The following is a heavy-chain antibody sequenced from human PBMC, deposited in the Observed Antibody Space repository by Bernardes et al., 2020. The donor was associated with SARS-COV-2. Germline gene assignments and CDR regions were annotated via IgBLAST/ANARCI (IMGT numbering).Heavy chain of an antibody. CDR2: ISGSGGRT. Sequence: GGSLRLSCAASGFPFISYAMRWVRQAPGKGLEWVSVISGSGGRTYYADSVKGRFTISRDNSKNTLFLQMNSLRAEDTAVYYCAIPGTDYWGQGTLVTGSS. J-gene: IGHJ4*02. D-gene: IGHD1-1*01. CDR1: GFPFISYA. CDR3: AIPGTDY. V-gene: IGHV3-23*01.